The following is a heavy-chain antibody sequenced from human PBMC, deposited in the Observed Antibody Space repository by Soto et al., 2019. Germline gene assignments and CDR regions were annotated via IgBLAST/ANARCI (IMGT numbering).Heavy chain of an antibody. J-gene: IGHJ6*02. D-gene: IGHD3-10*01. CDR2: IKSKSDGETT. V-gene: IGHV3-15*07. CDR1: GFTFSNAW. Sequence: EEQLVESGGGLVKPGGSLRLSCAASGFTFSNAWMHWVRQAPGKGLEWVGRIKSKSDGETTDYAAPVRGRFTISRDESKDSLYLQMNSLQIDDTAVYFCTHAPGRRGYYGLDVWGQGTTVTVSS. CDR3: THAPGRRGYYGLDV.